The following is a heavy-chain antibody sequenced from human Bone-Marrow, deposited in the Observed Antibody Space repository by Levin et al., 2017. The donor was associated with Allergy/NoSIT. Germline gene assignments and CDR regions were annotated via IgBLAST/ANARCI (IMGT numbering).Heavy chain of an antibody. CDR3: TRLHCSHNCYPCD. Sequence: SQTLSLTCTVSGGSISGYYGSWIRQPPGGGLEWIGYIYYTGSAQYNPSLKSRVAISVDTSWDQFSLELNSVTAADTAVYFCTRLHCSHNCYPCDWSQGILVTVSS. D-gene: IGHD2-15*01. CDR2: IYYTGSA. V-gene: IGHV4-59*08. CDR1: GGSISGYY. J-gene: IGHJ4*02.